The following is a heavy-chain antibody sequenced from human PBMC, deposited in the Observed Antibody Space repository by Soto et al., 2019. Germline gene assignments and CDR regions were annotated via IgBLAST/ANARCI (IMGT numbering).Heavy chain of an antibody. CDR1: GGSISSYY. V-gene: IGHV4-59*01. J-gene: IGHJ4*02. Sequence: PSETLSLTCTVSGGSISSYYWSWIGQPPGKGLEWIGYIYYSGSTNYNPSLKSRVTISVDTSKNQFSLKLSSVTAADTAVYYCARVVGDYYDSSGYYPHFDYWGQGTLVTVSS. D-gene: IGHD3-22*01. CDR2: IYYSGST. CDR3: ARVVGDYYDSSGYYPHFDY.